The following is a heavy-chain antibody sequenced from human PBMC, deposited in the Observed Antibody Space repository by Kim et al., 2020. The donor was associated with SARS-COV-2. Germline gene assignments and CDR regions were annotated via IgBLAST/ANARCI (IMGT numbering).Heavy chain of an antibody. CDR3: ARPRFSSSWYSPIDY. D-gene: IGHD6-13*01. V-gene: IGHV3-11*04. Sequence: DCVRGRFTMSRDNAKHALFMQMNRLRAEDTAVYYCARPRFSSSWYSPIDYWGQGTLVTVSS. J-gene: IGHJ4*02.